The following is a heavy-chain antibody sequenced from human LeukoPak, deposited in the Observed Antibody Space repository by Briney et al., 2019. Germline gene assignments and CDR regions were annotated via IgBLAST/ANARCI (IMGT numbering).Heavy chain of an antibody. CDR2: ISGSGNLK. CDR1: GFTFNSYS. J-gene: IGHJ4*02. D-gene: IGHD4-23*01. V-gene: IGHV3-21*01. Sequence: GGSLRLSCVASGFTFNSYSMNWVRQAPGKGLEYVSSISGSGNLKYYADSVKDRFTISRDNAKNSVYLQMDSLRAEDTALYYCTRDLVYVDRNSHGYWGQGTLVTVSS. CDR3: TRDLVYVDRNSHGY.